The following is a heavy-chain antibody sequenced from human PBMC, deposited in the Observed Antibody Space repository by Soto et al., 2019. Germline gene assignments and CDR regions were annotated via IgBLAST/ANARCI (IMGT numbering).Heavy chain of an antibody. CDR2: ISYDGSNK. J-gene: IGHJ6*02. V-gene: IGHV3-30*18. CDR1: GFTFSSYG. D-gene: IGHD5-18*01. Sequence: GGSLRLSCAASGFTFSSYGMHWVRQAPGKGLECVAVISYDGSNKYYADSVKGRFTISRDNSKNTLYLQMNSLRAEDTAVYYCAKEYPEQLWFKPYYYYGMDVWGQGTTVTVSS. CDR3: AKEYPEQLWFKPYYYYGMDV.